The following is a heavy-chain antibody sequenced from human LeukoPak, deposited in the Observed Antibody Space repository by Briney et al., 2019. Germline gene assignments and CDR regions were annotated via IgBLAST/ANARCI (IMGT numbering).Heavy chain of an antibody. CDR1: GFTFNTYG. CDR3: AKKLAAGKALLP. V-gene: IGHV3-30*02. CDR2: TRYDGSDK. Sequence: PGGSLRLSCVTSGFTFNTYGMHWVRQAPGKGLEWVAFTRYDGSDKYADSVKGRFTISRDNSKNTLYLQMNSLRAEDTAVYYCAKKLAAGKALLPWGQGTLVTVSS. J-gene: IGHJ5*02. D-gene: IGHD6-13*01.